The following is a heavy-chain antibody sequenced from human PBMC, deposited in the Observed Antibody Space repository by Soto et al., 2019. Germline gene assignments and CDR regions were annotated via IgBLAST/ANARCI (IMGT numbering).Heavy chain of an antibody. CDR2: IIPILGIA. V-gene: IGHV1-69*04. CDR3: ARDGGYTVTTKDY. D-gene: IGHD4-17*01. Sequence: ASVKVSCKASGGTFSSYTISWVRQAPGQGLEWMGRIIPILGIANYAQKFQGRVTITADKSTSTAYMELSSLRSEDTAVYYCARDGGYTVTTKDYWGQGTLVTVSS. J-gene: IGHJ4*02. CDR1: GGTFSSYT.